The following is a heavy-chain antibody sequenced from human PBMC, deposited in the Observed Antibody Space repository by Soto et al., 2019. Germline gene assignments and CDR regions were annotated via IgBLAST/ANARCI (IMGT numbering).Heavy chain of an antibody. CDR3: ARVVAAAGTAYYGMDV. CDR1: GYTFTGYY. Sequence: ASVKVSCKASGYTFTGYYMHWVRQAPGQGLEWMGWINPNSGGTNYAQKFQGWVTMTRDTSISTAYMELSRLRSDDTAVYYCARVVAAAGTAYYGMDVWGQGTTVTVSS. CDR2: INPNSGGT. V-gene: IGHV1-2*04. J-gene: IGHJ6*02. D-gene: IGHD6-13*01.